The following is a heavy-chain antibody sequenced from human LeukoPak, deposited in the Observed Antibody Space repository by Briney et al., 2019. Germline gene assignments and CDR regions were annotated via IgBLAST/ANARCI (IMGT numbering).Heavy chain of an antibody. CDR3: ARGNPANDYVWGSCRPVNWFDP. J-gene: IGHJ5*02. V-gene: IGHV4-34*01. Sequence: SETLSLTCAVYGGSFSGYYWSWIRQPPGKGLEWIGEINHSGSTNYNPSLKSRVTISLDTSKNHFSLKLSSVTAADTAVYYCARGNPANDYVWGSCRPVNWFDPWGQGTLVTVSS. CDR2: INHSGST. CDR1: GGSFSGYY. D-gene: IGHD3-16*02.